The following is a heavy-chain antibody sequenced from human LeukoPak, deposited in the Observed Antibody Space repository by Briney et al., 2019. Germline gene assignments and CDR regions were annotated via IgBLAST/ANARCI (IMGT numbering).Heavy chain of an antibody. Sequence: GGSLRLSCAASGFTFSSYGMHWVRQAPGKGLEWVTFIRYDESNNYYADSVKGRFTISRDKPKNTLYLQMNSLRAEDTAVYYCAKDRSSSWSLDAFDVWGQGTMVTVSS. CDR3: AKDRSSSWSLDAFDV. V-gene: IGHV3-30*02. D-gene: IGHD6-13*01. CDR1: GFTFSSYG. CDR2: IRYDESNN. J-gene: IGHJ3*01.